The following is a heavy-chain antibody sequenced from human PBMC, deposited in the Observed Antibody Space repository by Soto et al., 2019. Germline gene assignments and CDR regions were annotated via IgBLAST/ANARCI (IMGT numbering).Heavy chain of an antibody. D-gene: IGHD6-13*01. CDR2: ISAYNGNT. CDR1: GYTFTSYG. CDR3: ARLRVGIEQQLVIYYGMDV. V-gene: IGHV1-18*04. J-gene: IGHJ6*02. Sequence: QVQLVQSGAEVKKPGASVKVSCKASGYTFTSYGISWVRQAPGQGLEWMVWISAYNGNTNYAQKLQGRVNMTTDTSTSTAYMELRSMRSDDTAVYYCARLRVGIEQQLVIYYGMDVWGQGTTVTVSS.